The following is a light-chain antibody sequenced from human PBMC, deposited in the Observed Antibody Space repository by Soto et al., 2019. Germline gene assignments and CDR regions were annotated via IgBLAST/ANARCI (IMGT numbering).Light chain of an antibody. V-gene: IGKV1-33*01. CDR2: DAS. CDR1: QGIGNS. CDR3: RQYEHLPYT. J-gene: IGKJ2*01. Sequence: DIQMTQSPSSLSASVGDRVTITCQASQGIGNSLSWYQQKPGKAPKVLIYDASILESGVPSRFRGSGSATEFTLTLSSLHPEDIATYFCRQYEHLPYTFGQGTKLDI.